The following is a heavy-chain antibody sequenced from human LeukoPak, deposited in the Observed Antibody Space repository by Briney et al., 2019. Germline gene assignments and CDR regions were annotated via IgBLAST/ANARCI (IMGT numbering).Heavy chain of an antibody. CDR1: GFTFSSYW. CDR3: ARIPRQQLVLVLAY. CDR2: INSDGSST. J-gene: IGHJ4*02. D-gene: IGHD6-13*01. V-gene: IGHV3-74*01. Sequence: GGSLRLSCAASGFTFSSYWMHWVRQAPGKGLVWVSRINSDGSSTSYADSVKGRSTISRDNAKNTLYLQMNSLSAEDTAVYYCARIPRQQLVLVLAYWGQGTLVTVSS.